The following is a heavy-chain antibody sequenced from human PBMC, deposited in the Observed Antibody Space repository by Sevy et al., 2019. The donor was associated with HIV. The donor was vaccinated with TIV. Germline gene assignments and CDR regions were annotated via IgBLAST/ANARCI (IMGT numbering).Heavy chain of an antibody. J-gene: IGHJ3*02. Sequence: GGSLRLTCAASGFTFSTYTMNWVRQAPGKGLEWVSSISFSSNYIYYADSVKGRFTISRDNAKNSLYLQMSSLRAEDTAVYYCARPYGSGSWEAFDIWDQGTMVTVSS. CDR3: ARPYGSGSWEAFDI. D-gene: IGHD3-10*01. CDR2: ISFSSNYI. CDR1: GFTFSTYT. V-gene: IGHV3-21*01.